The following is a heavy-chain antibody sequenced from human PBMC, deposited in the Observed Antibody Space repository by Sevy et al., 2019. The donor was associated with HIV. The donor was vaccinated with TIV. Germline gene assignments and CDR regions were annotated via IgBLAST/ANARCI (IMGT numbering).Heavy chain of an antibody. Sequence: GGSLRLSCAASGFTFSSYGMHWVRQAPGKGLEWVAVISYDGSNKYYADSVKGRFTISRDNSKNTLYLQMNSLRAEDTAVYYCARGGADFDGYYYGMDVWGQGTTVTVSS. V-gene: IGHV3-30*03. D-gene: IGHD3-16*01. J-gene: IGHJ6*02. CDR2: ISYDGSNK. CDR1: GFTFSSYG. CDR3: ARGGADFDGYYYGMDV.